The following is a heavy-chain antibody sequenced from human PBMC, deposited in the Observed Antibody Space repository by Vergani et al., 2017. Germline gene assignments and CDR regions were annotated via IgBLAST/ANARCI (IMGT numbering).Heavy chain of an antibody. CDR2: ISSSSSYI. CDR1: GFTFSSYS. CDR3: ARDYYDSSGYYYVPYYYYGMDV. V-gene: IGHV3-21*01. J-gene: IGHJ6*02. Sequence: EVQLVESGGGLVKPGGSLRLSCAASGFTFSSYSMNWVRQAPGKGLEWVSSISSSSSYIYYADSVKGRFTISRDNAKNSLYLQMNSLRAEDTAVYYCARDYYDSSGYYYVPYYYYGMDVWGQGTTVTVSS. D-gene: IGHD3-22*01.